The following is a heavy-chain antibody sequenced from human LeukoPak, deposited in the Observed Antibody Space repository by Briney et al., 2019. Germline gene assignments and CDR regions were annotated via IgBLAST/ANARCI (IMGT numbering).Heavy chain of an antibody. CDR2: ISSSSSYI. V-gene: IGHV3-21*01. Sequence: PGGSLRLSCAASGFTFSSYSMNWVRQAPGKGLEWVSSISSSSSYIYYADSVKGRFTISRDNAKNSLYLQMNSLRAEDTAVYYCARDQTGYYDSSGYYLGYYFDYWGQGTLVTDSS. CDR1: GFTFSSYS. CDR3: ARDQTGYYDSSGYYLGYYFDY. J-gene: IGHJ4*02. D-gene: IGHD3-22*01.